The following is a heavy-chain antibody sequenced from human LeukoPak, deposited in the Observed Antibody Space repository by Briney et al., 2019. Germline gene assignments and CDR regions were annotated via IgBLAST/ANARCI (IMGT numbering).Heavy chain of an antibody. Sequence: SETPSLTCTVSGGSISSYYWSWIRQPPGKGLEWIGYIYYSGSTNYNPSLKSRVTISVDTSKNQFSLKLSSVTAADTAVYYCARDSSGWNGSYDYWGQGTLVTVSS. V-gene: IGHV4-59*01. CDR1: GGSISSYY. J-gene: IGHJ4*02. D-gene: IGHD6-19*01. CDR3: ARDSSGWNGSYDY. CDR2: IYYSGST.